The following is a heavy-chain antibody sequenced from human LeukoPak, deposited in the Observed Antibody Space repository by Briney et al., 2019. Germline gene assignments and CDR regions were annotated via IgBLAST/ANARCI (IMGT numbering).Heavy chain of an antibody. Sequence: PGGSLRLSCAASGFTFSSYGMSWVRQAPGKGLEWVSAISGSGGTTYYADSVKGRFTISRDNAKNSLYLQMNSLRAEDTALYYCARDAPYSSGWYGDGFDYWGQGALVTVSS. J-gene: IGHJ4*02. V-gene: IGHV3-23*01. CDR2: ISGSGGTT. CDR1: GFTFSSYG. CDR3: ARDAPYSSGWYGDGFDY. D-gene: IGHD6-19*01.